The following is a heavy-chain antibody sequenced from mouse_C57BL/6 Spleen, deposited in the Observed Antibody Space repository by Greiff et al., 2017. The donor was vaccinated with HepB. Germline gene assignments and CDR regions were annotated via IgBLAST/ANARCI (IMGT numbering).Heavy chain of an antibody. CDR1: GFTFSSYA. CDR2: ISDGGSYT. J-gene: IGHJ4*01. Sequence: DVQLVESGGGLVKPGGSLKLSCAASGFTFSSYAMSWVRQTPEKRLEWVATISDGGSYTYYPDNVKGRFTISRDNAKNNLYLQMSHLKSEDTAMYYCARHDGYYDYAMDYWGQGTSVTVSS. V-gene: IGHV5-4*01. CDR3: ARHDGYYDYAMDY. D-gene: IGHD2-3*01.